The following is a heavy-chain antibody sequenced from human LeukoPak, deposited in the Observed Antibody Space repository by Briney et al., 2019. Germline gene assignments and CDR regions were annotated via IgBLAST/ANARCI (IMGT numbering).Heavy chain of an antibody. V-gene: IGHV4-34*01. CDR3: ARDRCSSTSCGFDY. CDR1: GGSFSGYY. D-gene: IGHD2-2*01. CDR2: INHSGST. Sequence: SETLSLTCAVYGGSFSGYYWSWIRQPPGKGLEWIGEINHSGSTNYNPSLKSRVTISVDTSKNQFSLKLSSVTAADTAVYYCARDRCSSTSCGFDYWGQGTLVTVSS. J-gene: IGHJ4*02.